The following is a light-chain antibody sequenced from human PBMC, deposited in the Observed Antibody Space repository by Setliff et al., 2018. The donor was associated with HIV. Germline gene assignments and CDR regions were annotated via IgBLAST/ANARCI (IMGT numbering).Light chain of an antibody. CDR1: SSDVGTYNY. CDR3: SSYTSSSTYV. CDR2: DVI. Sequence: QSVLTQPASVSGSPGQSTTISCTGTSSDVGTYNYVSWYQQHPGKAPKLIIYDVIKRPSGASNRFSGSKSGNTASLTISGLQAEDDADYYCSSYTSSSTYVFGTGTKVTVL. J-gene: IGLJ1*01. V-gene: IGLV2-14*03.